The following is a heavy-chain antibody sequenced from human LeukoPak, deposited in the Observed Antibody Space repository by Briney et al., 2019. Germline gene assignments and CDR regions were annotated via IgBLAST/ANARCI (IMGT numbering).Heavy chain of an antibody. CDR1: GGSNNSYF. D-gene: IGHD3-10*01. CDR2: IYSTGTT. Sequence: TSETLSVTSGVSGGSNNSYFWGGDRQPAGKGLEWIGWIYSTGTTNYSPSLKSRLTMSVDTSKNQFSLTLRSVTAAHTAVDYCGRQGHTTRYYIFDYWSQGSRTTVSS. CDR3: GRQGHTTRYYIFDY. J-gene: IGHJ4*02. V-gene: IGHV4-59*10.